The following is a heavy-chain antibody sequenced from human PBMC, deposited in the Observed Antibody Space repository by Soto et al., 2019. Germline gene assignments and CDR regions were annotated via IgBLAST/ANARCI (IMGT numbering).Heavy chain of an antibody. V-gene: IGHV4-59*01. CDR3: ARGRDSSSWYGYYYYMDV. Sequence: PSETLSLTCTVSGGSISSYYWSWIRQPPGKGLEWIGYIYYSGSTNYNPSLKSRVTISVDTSKNQFSLKLSSVTAADTAVYYCARGRDSSSWYGYYYYMDVWGKGTTVTSP. CDR1: GGSISSYY. D-gene: IGHD6-13*01. CDR2: IYYSGST. J-gene: IGHJ6*03.